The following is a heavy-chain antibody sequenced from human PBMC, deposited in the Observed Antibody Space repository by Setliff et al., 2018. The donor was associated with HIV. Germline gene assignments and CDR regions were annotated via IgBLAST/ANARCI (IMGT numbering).Heavy chain of an antibody. D-gene: IGHD5-12*01. CDR2: INTHSGYT. V-gene: IGHV1-18*01. CDR1: GYTFNNYG. Sequence: EASVKVSCKASGYTFNNYGISWVRQAPGQGLEWMGWINTHSGYTNYAQNVQGRVTVTMDTSTSTAYMGLRSLKSDDTAVYYCARGKTWLRFLDYWGQGTLVTSPQ. J-gene: IGHJ4*02. CDR3: ARGKTWLRFLDY.